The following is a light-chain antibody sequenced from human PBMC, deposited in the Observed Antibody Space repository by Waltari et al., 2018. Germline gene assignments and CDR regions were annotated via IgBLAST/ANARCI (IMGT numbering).Light chain of an antibody. CDR1: TSNIGRNY. J-gene: IGLJ3*02. V-gene: IGLV1-47*01. Sequence: QSVLTQPPSASVTPGQRVTISCSGGTSNIGRNYVYWYQQFPGTAPKLLVYRNNERPSGVPDRISGSKSGTSASLAISGLRSEDEADYYCATWDGSLTAWVFGGGTKLTVL. CDR2: RNN. CDR3: ATWDGSLTAWV.